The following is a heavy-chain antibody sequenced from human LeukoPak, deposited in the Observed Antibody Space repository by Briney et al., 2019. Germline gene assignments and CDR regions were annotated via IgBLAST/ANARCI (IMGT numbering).Heavy chain of an antibody. J-gene: IGHJ4*02. CDR2: ISAYNGNT. CDR1: GYTFNSHG. D-gene: IGHD3-22*01. Sequence: ASVKVSCKASGYTFNSHGISWVRQAPGQGLEWMGWISAYNGNTNYAQKLQGRVTMTTDTSTSTAYMELRSLRSDDTAVYYCARPKYYYDSSGLNYFDYWGQGTLVTVSS. V-gene: IGHV1-18*01. CDR3: ARPKYYYDSSGLNYFDY.